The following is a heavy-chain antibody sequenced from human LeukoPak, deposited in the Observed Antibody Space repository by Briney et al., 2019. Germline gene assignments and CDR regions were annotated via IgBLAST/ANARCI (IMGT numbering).Heavy chain of an antibody. D-gene: IGHD2-2*01. J-gene: IGHJ6*02. Sequence: GRSLRLSCAASGFTFGSYAMHWVRQAPGKGLEWVAVISYDGSNKYYADSVKGRFTISRDNSKNTLYLQMNSLRAEDTAVYYCARVGGSSVADYYYYYGMDVWGQGTTVTVSS. CDR1: GFTFGSYA. CDR2: ISYDGSNK. V-gene: IGHV3-30*04. CDR3: ARVGGSSVADYYYYYGMDV.